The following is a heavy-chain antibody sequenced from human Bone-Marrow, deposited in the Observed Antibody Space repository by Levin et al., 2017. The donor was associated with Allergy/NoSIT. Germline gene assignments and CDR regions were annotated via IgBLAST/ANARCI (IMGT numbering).Heavy chain of an antibody. V-gene: IGHV3-23*01. CDR3: AGYDTSGYHSPFDY. Sequence: LSLTCAASGLIFSNYAMNWVRQAPGKGPEWVSQISGSGSNTHYADSVRGRFTFSRDNSNNTVYLQMNSLRADDTAVYYCAGYDTSGYHSPFDYWGQGTLVTVSS. CDR1: GLIFSNYA. D-gene: IGHD3-22*01. CDR2: ISGSGSNT. J-gene: IGHJ4*02.